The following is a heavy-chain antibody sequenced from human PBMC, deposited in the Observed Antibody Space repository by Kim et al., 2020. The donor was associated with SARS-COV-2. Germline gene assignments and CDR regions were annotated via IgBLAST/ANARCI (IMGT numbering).Heavy chain of an antibody. V-gene: IGHV3-43D*03. Sequence: GGSLRLSCAASGFTFDDYAMNWVRQAPGKGLEWVSLISWDAGSTFYADSVKGRFTISRDNRKNSLYLQMNFLRPEDTALYFCVRAPSVGTTGYFQHWGQGTLVPVSS. J-gene: IGHJ1*01. D-gene: IGHD1-26*01. CDR1: GFTFDDYA. CDR3: VRAPSVGTTGYFQH. CDR2: ISWDAGST.